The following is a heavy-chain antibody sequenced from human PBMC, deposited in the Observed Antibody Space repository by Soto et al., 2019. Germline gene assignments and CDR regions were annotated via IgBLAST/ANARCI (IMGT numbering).Heavy chain of an antibody. CDR2: ISSSGSTI. Sequence: PGGSLRLSCAASGFTFNSHGMNWVRQAPGKGLEWISYISSSGSTIYYADSVKGRFTISRDIAKNSLYLQINSLRDEDTAVYYCARALVVGGDYYIYYYYGMDVWGQGTTVTVS. V-gene: IGHV3-48*02. J-gene: IGHJ6*02. CDR1: GFTFNSHG. CDR3: ARALVVGGDYYIYYYYGMDV. D-gene: IGHD2-2*01.